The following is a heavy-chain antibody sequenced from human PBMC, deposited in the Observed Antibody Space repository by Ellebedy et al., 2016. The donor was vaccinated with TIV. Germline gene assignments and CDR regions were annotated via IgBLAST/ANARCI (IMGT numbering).Heavy chain of an antibody. CDR3: ARGWAGATAD. CDR2: TYYSSKCYN. D-gene: IGHD1-26*01. J-gene: IGHJ4*02. V-gene: IGHV6-1*01. Sequence: MPSETLSLTCAISGDSVSSNSDTWNWIRQSPSRGLEWLGSTYYSSKCYNDYEVSVKSRITINPDTSKNQFSLQLNSVTPEDTAVYYCARGWAGATADWGRGTLVTVSS. CDR1: GDSVSSNSDT.